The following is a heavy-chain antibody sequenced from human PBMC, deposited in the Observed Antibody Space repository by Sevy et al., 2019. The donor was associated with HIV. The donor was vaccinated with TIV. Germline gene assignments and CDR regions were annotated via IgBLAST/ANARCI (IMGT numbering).Heavy chain of an antibody. CDR3: ARPAAAGGDWFDP. Sequence: ASVKVSCKASGYTFTGYYMHWVRQAPGQGLEWMGWINPNSGGTNYAQKFQGRVTMTRDTSISTAYMELSRLGSDDTAGYYCARPAAAGGDWFDPWGQGTLVTVSS. D-gene: IGHD6-13*01. CDR1: GYTFTGYY. J-gene: IGHJ5*02. CDR2: INPNSGGT. V-gene: IGHV1-2*02.